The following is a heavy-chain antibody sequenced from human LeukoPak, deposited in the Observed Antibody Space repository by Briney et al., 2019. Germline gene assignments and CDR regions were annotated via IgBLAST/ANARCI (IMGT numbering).Heavy chain of an antibody. Sequence: PWRSLRLSCAASGFTFSDYHMSWIRQAPGKGLEWVSYISSSDSTIYYADSVKGRFTISRDNAKNSLYLQMNSLRAEDTAVYYCARVKDSSGWYAAFDIWGQGTMVTVSS. CDR3: ARVKDSSGWYAAFDI. J-gene: IGHJ3*02. CDR1: GFTFSDYH. CDR2: ISSSDSTI. D-gene: IGHD6-19*01. V-gene: IGHV3-11*01.